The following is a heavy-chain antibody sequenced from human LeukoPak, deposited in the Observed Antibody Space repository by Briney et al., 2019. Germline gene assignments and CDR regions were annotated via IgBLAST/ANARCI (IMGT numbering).Heavy chain of an antibody. CDR2: ISGDGSST. CDR3: ARDRGDYGSGSYYSDS. V-gene: IGHV3-74*01. D-gene: IGHD3-10*01. Sequence: PGGSLRLSCAASGFTFSNYWIHWVRQAPGKGLVWVSRISGDGSSTTYADSVKGRFTISRDNAKNSLYLQMNSLRVEDTAVYYCARDRGDYGSGSYYSDSWGQGTLVTVSS. CDR1: GFTFSNYW. J-gene: IGHJ4*02.